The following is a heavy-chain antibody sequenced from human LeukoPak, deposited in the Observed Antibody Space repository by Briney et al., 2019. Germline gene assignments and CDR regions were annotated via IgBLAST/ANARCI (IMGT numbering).Heavy chain of an antibody. Sequence: GGSLRLSCAGTGFSISSYWMHWVRQAPGKGLVWVSRISSDGHDTRFADSVKGRFTISRDIAKNTLYLQMNSLRAEDTVVYYCARAIPAAMGFDYWGRGTLVTVSS. CDR1: GFSISSYW. CDR3: ARAIPAAMGFDY. V-gene: IGHV3-74*01. D-gene: IGHD2-2*01. J-gene: IGHJ4*02. CDR2: ISSDGHDT.